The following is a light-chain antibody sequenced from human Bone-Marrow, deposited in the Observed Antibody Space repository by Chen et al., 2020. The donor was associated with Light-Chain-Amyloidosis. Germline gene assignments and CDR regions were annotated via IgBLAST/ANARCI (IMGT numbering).Light chain of an antibody. V-gene: IGLV2-14*01. J-gene: IGLJ1*01. CDR2: EVT. Sequence: QSALTQPASVSGSPGQSIPLPCTGTSSDVGGDNHVSWYQQHQDKAPKLMIYEVTNRPSWVPDRFSGSKSDNTASLTISGLQTEDVADYFCSSYTITNTLVFGSGTRVTVL. CDR3: SSYTITNTLV. CDR1: SSDVGGDNH.